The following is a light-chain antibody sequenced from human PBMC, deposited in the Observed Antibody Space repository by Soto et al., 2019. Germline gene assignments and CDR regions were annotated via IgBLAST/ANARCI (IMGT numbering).Light chain of an antibody. CDR3: QQYNSYSEA. V-gene: IGKV1-5*03. Sequence: IARAPATLSVSPGERATLSCRASQTISSWLAWYQQKPGKAPKLLIYKASTLKSGVPSRFSGSGSGTEFTLTINSLQPDDFATYYCQQYNSYSEAFGQGTKVDIK. J-gene: IGKJ1*01. CDR2: KAS. CDR1: QTISSW.